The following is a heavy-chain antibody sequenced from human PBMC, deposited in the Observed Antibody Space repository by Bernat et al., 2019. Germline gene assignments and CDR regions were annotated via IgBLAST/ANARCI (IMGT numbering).Heavy chain of an antibody. CDR1: GYTFTSYA. Sequence: QVQLVQSGSELKKPGASVKVSCKASGYTFTSYAMNWVRQAPGQGLEWMGWINTNTGNPTYAQGFTGRFVFSLDTSVSTAYLQICSLKAEDTAVYYCARDMGLLRYFDWTLYPRPNRFDPWGQGTLVTVSS. CDR2: INTNTGNP. V-gene: IGHV7-4-1*01. D-gene: IGHD3-9*01. J-gene: IGHJ5*02. CDR3: ARDMGLLRYFDWTLYPRPNRFDP.